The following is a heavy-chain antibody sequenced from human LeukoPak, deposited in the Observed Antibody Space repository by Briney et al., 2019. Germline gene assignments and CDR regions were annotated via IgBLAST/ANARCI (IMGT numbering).Heavy chain of an antibody. V-gene: IGHV1-24*01. CDR1: GYTLTELS. CDR3: ATDLDSGWYKVTYFDY. CDR2: FDPEDGET. J-gene: IGHJ4*02. D-gene: IGHD6-19*01. Sequence: ASVTVSFKFSGYTLTELSMHWVRQAPGKGLEWMGGFDPEDGETIYAQKFQGRVTMTEDTSTDTAYMELSSLRSEDTAVYYCATDLDSGWYKVTYFDYWGQGTLVTVSS.